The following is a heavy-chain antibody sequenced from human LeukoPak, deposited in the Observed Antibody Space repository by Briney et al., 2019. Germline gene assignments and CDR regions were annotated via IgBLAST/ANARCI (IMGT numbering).Heavy chain of an antibody. CDR3: ARGLGYCTSTTCLLPFDY. V-gene: IGHV3-53*01. Sequence: PGGSLRLSCAASGFTFSTYYMTWVRQAPGQGLECVSVIYSGGSTYYADSVKGRFTVSRDNSKNTLYLQMNSLRAEDTPMYYCARGLGYCTSTTCLLPFDYWGQGTLVTISS. CDR1: GFTFSTYY. CDR2: IYSGGST. D-gene: IGHD2-2*01. J-gene: IGHJ4*02.